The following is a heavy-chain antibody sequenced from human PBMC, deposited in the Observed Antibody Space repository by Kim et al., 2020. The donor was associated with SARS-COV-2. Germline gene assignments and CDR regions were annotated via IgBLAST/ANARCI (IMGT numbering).Heavy chain of an antibody. V-gene: IGHV3-11*05. CDR2: ISSSSSYT. D-gene: IGHD3-3*01. CDR3: ARDRDFWGEMATTYYFDY. Sequence: GGSLRLSCAASGFTFNDYYMSWIRQAPGKGLEWVSHISSSSSYTNYADSVKGRFTISRDNAKNSLYLQMNSLRAEDTAVYYCARDRDFWGEMATTYYFDYWGQGTLVTVSS. J-gene: IGHJ4*02. CDR1: GFTFNDYY.